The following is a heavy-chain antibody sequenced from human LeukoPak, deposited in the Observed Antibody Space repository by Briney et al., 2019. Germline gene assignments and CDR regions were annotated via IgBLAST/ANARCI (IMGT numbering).Heavy chain of an antibody. J-gene: IGHJ4*02. Sequence: PSETLSLTCTVSGGSISSYYWSWIRQPPGKGLEWIGYIYYSGSTYYNPSLKSRVTISVDTSKNQFSLKLSSVTAADTAVYYCARQTNGYSSSWFDYWGQGTLVTVSS. D-gene: IGHD6-13*01. CDR3: ARQTNGYSSSWFDY. CDR1: GGSISSYY. V-gene: IGHV4-59*08. CDR2: IYYSGST.